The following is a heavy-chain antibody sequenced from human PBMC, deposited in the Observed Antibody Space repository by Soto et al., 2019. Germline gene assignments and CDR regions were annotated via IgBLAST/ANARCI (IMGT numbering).Heavy chain of an antibody. CDR3: ARDGRDVLVPAAMVYNWFDP. V-gene: IGHV3-30-3*01. CDR2: VSFSGSNK. J-gene: IGHJ5*02. Sequence: PGGSLRLSCTASGFTFNSYVMHWVRQAPGKGLEWVAVVSFSGSNKYYADSVKGRFTISRDNSKNTLYLQMNSLRAEDTAVYYCARDGRDVLVPAAMVYNWFDPWGQGTLVTVSS. D-gene: IGHD2-2*01. CDR1: GFTFNSYV.